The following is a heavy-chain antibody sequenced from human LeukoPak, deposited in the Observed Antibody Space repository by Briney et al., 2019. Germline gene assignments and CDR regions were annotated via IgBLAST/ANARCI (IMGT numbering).Heavy chain of an antibody. J-gene: IGHJ6*02. CDR1: GFTFSQYS. D-gene: IGHD3-3*01. CDR3: ARDEYYDFWSGYYTGSSYGMDV. V-gene: IGHV3-48*01. Sequence: PGGSLRLSCAASGFTFSQYSINWVRQAPGKGLEWVSHLRYTGETFYADSVKGRFTISRDNVRNSLYLQMNSLRAEDTAVYYCARDEYYDFWSGYYTGSSYGMDVWGQGTTVTVSS. CDR2: LRYTGET.